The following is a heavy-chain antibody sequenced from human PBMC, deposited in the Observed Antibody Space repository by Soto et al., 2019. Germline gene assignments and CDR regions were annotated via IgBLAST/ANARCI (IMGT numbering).Heavy chain of an antibody. J-gene: IGHJ4*02. CDR1: GFAFSSFG. D-gene: IGHD2-15*01. CDR2: VGYDGSEK. V-gene: IGHV3-33*01. Sequence: QVQLVESGGGVVQPGRSLRLSCAASGFAFSSFGMHWVRQAPGKGLEWVALVGYDGSEKYYGDSVKGRFTISRDSSENKVHLQMDSLRVEDTAVYFCARYCSGGTCYGGGLDYWGQGTLVTVSS. CDR3: ARYCSGGTCYGGGLDY.